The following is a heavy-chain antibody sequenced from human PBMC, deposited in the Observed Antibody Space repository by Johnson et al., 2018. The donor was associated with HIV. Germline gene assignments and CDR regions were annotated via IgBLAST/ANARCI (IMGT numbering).Heavy chain of an antibody. V-gene: IGHV3-30*04. J-gene: IGHJ3*02. D-gene: IGHD2-21*01. CDR3: ARDTGGGEPYDI. Sequence: QMQLVESGGGVVQPGRSLRLSCAASGFTFSSYAMHWVRQAPGKGLEWVAVISYDGSNKYYADSVKGRFTISRDNSKNTLYLQMNSLRAEDTAVYYCARDTGGGEPYDIWGHGTMVTVSS. CDR2: ISYDGSNK. CDR1: GFTFSSYA.